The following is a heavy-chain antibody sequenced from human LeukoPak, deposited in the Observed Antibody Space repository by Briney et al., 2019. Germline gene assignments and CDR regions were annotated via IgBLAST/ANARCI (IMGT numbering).Heavy chain of an antibody. V-gene: IGHV4-31*03. J-gene: IGHJ3*02. D-gene: IGHD3-10*01. CDR3: ARNLSYLWLGELYPPNDAFDI. CDR2: IYYSGST. Sequence: PSQTLSLTCTVSGGSISSGGYYWSWIRQHPGKGLEWIGYIYYSGSTYYNPSLKSRVTISVDTSKNQFSLKLSSVTAADTAVYYCARNLSYLWLGELYPPNDAFDIWGQGTMVTVSS. CDR1: GGSISSGGYY.